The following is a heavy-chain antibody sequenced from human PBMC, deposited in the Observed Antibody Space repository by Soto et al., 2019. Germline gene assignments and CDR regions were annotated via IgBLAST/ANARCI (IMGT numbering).Heavy chain of an antibody. D-gene: IGHD3-10*01. CDR1: GFTFSSYA. CDR3: ARDKRFGELGDY. Sequence: GGSLRLSCVASGFTFSSYAMHWVRQAPGKGLEWVAVISYDGSNKYYADSVKGRFTISRDNSKNTLYLQMNSLRAEDTAVYYCARDKRFGELGDYWGQVTLVTVSS. V-gene: IGHV3-30-3*01. CDR2: ISYDGSNK. J-gene: IGHJ4*02.